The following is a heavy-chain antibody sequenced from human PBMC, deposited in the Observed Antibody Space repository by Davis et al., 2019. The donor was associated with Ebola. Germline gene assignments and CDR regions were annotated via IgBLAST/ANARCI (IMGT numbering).Heavy chain of an antibody. CDR3: ARGWLRGYLDY. CDR2: IYYSGST. D-gene: IGHD3-3*01. CDR1: GGSISSYY. Sequence: PSETLSLTCTVSGGSISSYYWSWIRQPPGKGLEWIGYIYYSGSTYYSPSLKSRVIISVDTSKNQFSLQLNSVTPEDTAVYYCARGWLRGYLDYWGQGTLVTVSS. V-gene: IGHV4-59*12. J-gene: IGHJ4*02.